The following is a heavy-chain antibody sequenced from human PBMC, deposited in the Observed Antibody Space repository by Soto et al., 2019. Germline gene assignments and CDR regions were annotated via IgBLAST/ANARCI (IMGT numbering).Heavy chain of an antibody. CDR3: TTDLVVPAALFDY. J-gene: IGHJ4*02. CDR2: IKSKTDGGTT. V-gene: IGHV3-15*01. D-gene: IGHD2-2*01. CDR1: GFTFSNAW. Sequence: GGSLRLSCAASGFTFSNAWVSWVRQAPGKGLEWVGRIKSKTDGGTTDYAAPVKGRFTISRDDSKNTLYLQMNSLKTEDTAVYYCTTDLVVPAALFDYWGQGTLVTVSS.